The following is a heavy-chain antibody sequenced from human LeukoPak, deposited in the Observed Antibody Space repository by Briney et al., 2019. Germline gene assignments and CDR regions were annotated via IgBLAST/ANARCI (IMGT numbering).Heavy chain of an antibody. CDR1: GGSISSYY. D-gene: IGHD2-15*01. Sequence: SETLSLTCPVSGGSISSYYCSWIRQPPGKGPGWIGYIYYSGNTNYNPSLKSRVTISIDTSKNQFSLKLSSVTAADTAVYYCARGGYCSGGSCYFSWFDPWGQGTLVTVAS. J-gene: IGHJ5*02. CDR2: IYYSGNT. CDR3: ARGGYCSGGSCYFSWFDP. V-gene: IGHV4-59*01.